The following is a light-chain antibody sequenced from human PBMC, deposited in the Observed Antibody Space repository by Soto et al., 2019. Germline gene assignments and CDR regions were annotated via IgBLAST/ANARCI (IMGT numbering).Light chain of an antibody. V-gene: IGKV3-20*01. CDR3: QQYGKSPGLT. J-gene: IGKJ4*01. Sequence: EIVLTQSPGTLSLFPGETATLSCRASQRVSSNYLAWYQQKPGQAPRLLIYGASRRATGAPDRFSGSGSGTDFGLTINRLEPEDFAVYYCQQYGKSPGLTFGGGTKVDI. CDR2: GAS. CDR1: QRVSSNY.